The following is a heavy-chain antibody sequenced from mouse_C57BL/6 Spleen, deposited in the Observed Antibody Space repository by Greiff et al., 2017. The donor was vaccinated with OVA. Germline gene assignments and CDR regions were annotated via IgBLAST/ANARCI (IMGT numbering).Heavy chain of an antibody. V-gene: IGHV15-2*01. CDR3: ARTGEDDDVSYFDY. CDR1: DSEVFPIAY. D-gene: IGHD2-4*01. CDR2: ILPSIGRT. J-gene: IGHJ2*01. Sequence: QVQLQQSGSELRSPGSSVKLSCKDFDSEVFPIAYMSWVRQKPGHGFEWIGGILPSIGRTIYGEKFEDKATLDADTLSNTAYLELNSLTSEDSAINYCARTGEDDDVSYFDYWGQGTTLTVSS.